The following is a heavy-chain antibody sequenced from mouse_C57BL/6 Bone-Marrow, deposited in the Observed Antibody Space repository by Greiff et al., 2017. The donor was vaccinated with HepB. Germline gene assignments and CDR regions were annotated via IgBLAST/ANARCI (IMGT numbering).Heavy chain of an antibody. D-gene: IGHD2-13*01. CDR2: IDPENGDT. CDR3: TTVCDLYAMDY. CDR1: GFNIKDDY. J-gene: IGHJ4*01. V-gene: IGHV14-4*01. Sequence: EVMLVESGAELVRPGASVKLSCTASGFNIKDDYMHWVKQRPEQGLEWIGWIDPENGDTEYASKFQGKATITADTSSNTAYLQLSSLTSEDTAVYYCTTVCDLYAMDYWGQGTSVTVSS.